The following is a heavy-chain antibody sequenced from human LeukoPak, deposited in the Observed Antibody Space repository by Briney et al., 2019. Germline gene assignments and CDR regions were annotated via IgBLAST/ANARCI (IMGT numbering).Heavy chain of an antibody. D-gene: IGHD1-26*01. CDR1: GFTFSSYG. CDR3: ARDGAMIFKFDY. CDR2: ISGSGGST. V-gene: IGHV3-23*01. J-gene: IGHJ4*02. Sequence: GGSLRLSCAASGFTFSSYGMSWVRQAPGKGLEWVSAISGSGGSTYYADSVKGRFTISRDNSKNTLYLQMNSLRAEDTAVYYCARDGAMIFKFDYWGQGTLVTVSS.